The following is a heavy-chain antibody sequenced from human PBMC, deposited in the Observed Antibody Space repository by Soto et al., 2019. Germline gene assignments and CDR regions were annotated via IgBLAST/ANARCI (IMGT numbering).Heavy chain of an antibody. V-gene: IGHV1-3*04. CDR2: INTGNGNT. CDR1: GYTFTSYA. CDR3: ARRGDGMEV. Sequence: QVQLVQSGAEEKKPGASVKVSCKASGYTFTSYAMHWVRQAPGQRLEWMGWINTGNGNTKYSQKFQGRVTITRDTTAGKAYMELSSLRSEDTAVYYCARRGDGMEVWGQGTTVTGSS. J-gene: IGHJ6*02. D-gene: IGHD3-10*01.